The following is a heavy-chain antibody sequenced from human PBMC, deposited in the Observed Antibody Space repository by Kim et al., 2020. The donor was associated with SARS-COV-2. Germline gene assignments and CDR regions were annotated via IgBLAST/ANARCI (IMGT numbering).Heavy chain of an antibody. D-gene: IGHD6-6*01. J-gene: IGHJ4*02. V-gene: IGHV1-69*04. CDR3: ARDPEYSSSGSLDY. Sequence: AQKVQGRVTITADKANSTAYMGLSSLRTEDTAVYYCARDPEYSSSGSLDYWGQGTLVTVSS.